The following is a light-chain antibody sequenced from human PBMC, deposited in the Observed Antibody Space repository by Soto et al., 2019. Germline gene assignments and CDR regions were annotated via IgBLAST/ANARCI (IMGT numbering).Light chain of an antibody. Sequence: EIVMTQSPVTLSVSPGERATLSCRASQSISNHLAWYQQKPGQAPRLLIHGASTRATGIPARFSGSGSGTEFTRTISSLQSEDFAVYYCQQYNNWPPRTFGQGTKLEIK. J-gene: IGKJ2*01. CDR3: QQYNNWPPRT. CDR1: QSISNH. CDR2: GAS. V-gene: IGKV3-15*01.